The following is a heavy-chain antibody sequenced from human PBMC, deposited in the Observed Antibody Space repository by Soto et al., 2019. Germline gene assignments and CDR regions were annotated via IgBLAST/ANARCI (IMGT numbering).Heavy chain of an antibody. V-gene: IGHV3-74*01. CDR1: GFTFSSYW. D-gene: IGHD3-22*01. Sequence: SLRLSCAASGFTFSSYWMHWVRQAPGKGLVWVSRINSDGSSTSYSDSVKGRFTISRDNGKNSLFLQMNSLRDEDTAVYYCARVVVVIPPGYYYAMDVWGQGTTVTVSS. CDR2: INSDGSST. CDR3: ARVVVVIPPGYYYAMDV. J-gene: IGHJ6*02.